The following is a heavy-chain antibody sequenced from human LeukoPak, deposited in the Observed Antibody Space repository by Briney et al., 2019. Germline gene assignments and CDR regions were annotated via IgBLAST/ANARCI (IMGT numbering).Heavy chain of an antibody. V-gene: IGHV4-34*01. CDR1: GGSFSGYY. CDR2: INHSGST. J-gene: IGHJ3*02. D-gene: IGHD2-2*01. CDR3: ARSTVVPASDAFDI. Sequence: PSETLSLTCAVYGGSFSGYYWSWIRQPPGKGLEWIGEINHSGSTNYNPSLKSRVTISVDTSKNQFSLKLSSVTAADTAVYYYARSTVVPASDAFDIWGQGTMVTVSS.